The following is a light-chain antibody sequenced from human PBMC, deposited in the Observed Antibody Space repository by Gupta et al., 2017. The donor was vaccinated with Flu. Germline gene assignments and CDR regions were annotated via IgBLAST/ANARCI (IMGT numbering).Light chain of an antibody. V-gene: IGLV2-11*01. CDR2: DGI. CDR1: SSDIGGYNY. Sequence: QSVTLSCTGTSSDIGGYNYVSWYQQHPGKAPKLMIYDGIKRPAGVPDRFSGSKSGNTASLTISGLQAEDEAYYYCCSFAGGFYVFGTGTKVTVL. CDR3: CSFAGGFYV. J-gene: IGLJ1*01.